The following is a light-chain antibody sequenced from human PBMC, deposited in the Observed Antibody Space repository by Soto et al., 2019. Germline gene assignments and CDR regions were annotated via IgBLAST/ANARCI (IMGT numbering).Light chain of an antibody. CDR2: GST. V-gene: IGKV3-20*01. Sequence: EIVLTQSPGTLSLSPGERATLSCRASQSIISNYLAWYQRGPGQAPRLLIYGSTSRATGIPARFSGSGSGTDFTLTNTRLESEDFAEYYCQQYCSSPPTFDQGTKVEIK. J-gene: IGKJ1*01. CDR3: QQYCSSPPT. CDR1: QSIISNY.